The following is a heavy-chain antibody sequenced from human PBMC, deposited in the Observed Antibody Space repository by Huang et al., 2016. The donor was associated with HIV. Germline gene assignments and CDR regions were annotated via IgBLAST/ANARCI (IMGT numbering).Heavy chain of an antibody. CDR1: GFTFRSYA. J-gene: IGHJ4*02. V-gene: IGHV3-23*01. CDR2: ISDVINNR. D-gene: IGHD3-3*01. Sequence: EVLLLESGGGLVQPGGSLRLSCVASGFTFRSYAMSWVRQAPGKGVEWVSGISDVINNRYYAPSVKGRFAVSRDDATNTLYLQMNSLRAEDTAVYYCAKDADTSGYDVLGPFGSWGQGTLVTVSS. CDR3: AKDADTSGYDVLGPFGS.